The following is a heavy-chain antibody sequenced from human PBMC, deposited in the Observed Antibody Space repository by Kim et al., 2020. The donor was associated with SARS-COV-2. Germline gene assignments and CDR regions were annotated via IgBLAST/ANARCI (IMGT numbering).Heavy chain of an antibody. Sequence: SETLSLTCTASGGSISSYYWRWIRQPPGKGLEWIGYIYYSGSTNNNPSHKSRVTMFVDTSTNQFFLKLSSVIAADTAVYYCARDRYGDYFDYWGQGTLVTVSS. D-gene: IGHD4-17*01. J-gene: IGHJ4*01. V-gene: IGHV4-59*01. CDR1: GGSISSYY. CDR2: IYYSGST. CDR3: ARDRYGDYFDY.